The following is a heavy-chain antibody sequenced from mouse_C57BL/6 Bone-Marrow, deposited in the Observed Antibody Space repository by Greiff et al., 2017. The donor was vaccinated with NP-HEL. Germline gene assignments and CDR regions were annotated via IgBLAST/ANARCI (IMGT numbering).Heavy chain of an antibody. CDR1: GYSITSGYY. J-gene: IGHJ3*01. CDR3: ARAYYYVFAY. V-gene: IGHV3-6*01. CDR2: ISYDGSN. Sequence: LQQSGPGLVKPSQSLSLTCSVTGYSITSGYYWNWIRQFPGNKLEWMGYISYDGSNHYNPSLKHRISITRDTSKNQFFLKLNSVTTEDTATYYCARAYYYVFAYWGQGTLVTVSA. D-gene: IGHD1-1*01.